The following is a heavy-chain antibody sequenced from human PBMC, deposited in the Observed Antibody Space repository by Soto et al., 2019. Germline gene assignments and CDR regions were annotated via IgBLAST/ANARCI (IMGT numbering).Heavy chain of an antibody. J-gene: IGHJ1*01. CDR2: ISYDGSNK. CDR1: GFTFSSYG. D-gene: IGHD6-19*01. CDR3: AKDNPLYSSGWYSFQH. V-gene: IGHV3-30*18. Sequence: GGSLRLSCAASGFTFSSYGMHWVRQAPGKGLEWVAVISYDGSNKYYADSVKGRFTISRDNSKNTLYLQMNSLRAEDTAVYYCAKDNPLYSSGWYSFQHWGQGTL.